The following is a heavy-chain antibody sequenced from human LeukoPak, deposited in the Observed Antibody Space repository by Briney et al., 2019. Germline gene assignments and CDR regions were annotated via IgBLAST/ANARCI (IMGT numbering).Heavy chain of an antibody. CDR1: GGSISSGDYY. V-gene: IGHV4-39*07. CDR2: IYYSGST. J-gene: IGHJ5*02. D-gene: IGHD3-16*02. CDR3: ARMGDYVWGSYRPTNNWFDP. Sequence: PSETLSLTCAVSGGSISSGDYYWSWIRQPPGKGLEWIGSIYYSGSTYYNPSLKSRVTISVDTSKNQFSLKLSSVTAADTAVYYCARMGDYVWGSYRPTNNWFDPWGQGTLVTVSS.